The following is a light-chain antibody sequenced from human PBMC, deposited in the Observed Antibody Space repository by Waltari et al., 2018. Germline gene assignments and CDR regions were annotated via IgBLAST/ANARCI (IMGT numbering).Light chain of an antibody. CDR2: DDN. V-gene: IGLV3-21*02. CDR3: QVWDPDIGHWM. Sequence: SYVLTQPPSVSVAPGQTARITCAASNIGGKSVHRYQQKTGQAPVLVVYDDNVRPSGISERFSGSTSPNTATLTIRRVEVGDEADYYCQVWDPDIGHWMFGGGTKLT. J-gene: IGLJ3*02. CDR1: NIGGKS.